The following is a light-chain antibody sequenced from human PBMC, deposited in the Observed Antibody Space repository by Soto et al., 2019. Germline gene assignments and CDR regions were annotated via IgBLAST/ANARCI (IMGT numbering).Light chain of an antibody. J-gene: IGLJ7*01. V-gene: IGLV1-44*01. CDR3: AAWDDSLHGVV. CDR1: SFNIGSNT. Sequence: SVLTQPPSASGTPGQRVTISCSGGSFNIGSNTVSWYQHLPGTAPKLLIYNNNQRPSGVPDRFSGSKSGTSASLAISGLQSEDEADYYCAAWDDSLHGVVFGGGTQLTVL. CDR2: NNN.